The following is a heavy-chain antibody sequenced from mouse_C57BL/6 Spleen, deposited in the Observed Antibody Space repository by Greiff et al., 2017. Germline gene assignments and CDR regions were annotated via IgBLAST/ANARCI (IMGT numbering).Heavy chain of an antibody. CDR2: IYPGDGDT. J-gene: IGHJ2*01. CDR3: ASGGTTVVATDY. Sequence: VQLVESGPELVKPGASVKISCKASGYAFSSSWLNWVKQRPGKGLEWIGRIYPGDGDTNYNGKFKGKATLTADKSSSTAYMQLSSLTSEDSAVYFCASGGTTVVATDYWGQGTTLTVSS. CDR1: GYAFSSSW. D-gene: IGHD1-1*01. V-gene: IGHV1-82*01.